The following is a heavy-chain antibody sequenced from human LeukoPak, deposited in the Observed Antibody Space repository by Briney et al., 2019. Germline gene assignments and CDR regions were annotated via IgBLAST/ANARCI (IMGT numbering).Heavy chain of an antibody. V-gene: IGHV4-59*01. J-gene: IGHJ4*02. Sequence: PSEPLSLTCTVSGGSISSYYWSWIRQPPGKGLEWIGYIYYSGSTNYNPSLKSRVTISVDTSKNQFSLKLSSVTAADTAVYYCARVSMTTVVTLDYWGQGTLVTVSS. CDR1: GGSISSYY. D-gene: IGHD4-23*01. CDR3: ARVSMTTVVTLDY. CDR2: IYYSGST.